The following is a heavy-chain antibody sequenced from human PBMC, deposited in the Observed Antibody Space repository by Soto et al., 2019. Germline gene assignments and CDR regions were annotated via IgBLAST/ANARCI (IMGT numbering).Heavy chain of an antibody. CDR1: GXTFRTYA. Sequence: LRLSFTASGXTFRTYAMTWFRQAPGKGLEWVSAISGSAGTFYATSVKGRFTISRDNSRSTVYLQMHSLRAEDSAIYYCAKEKDYDFNWGSDRFTSHYWGRGTLVTVSS. V-gene: IGHV3-23*01. CDR3: AKEKDYDFNWGSDRFTSHY. J-gene: IGHJ4*02. D-gene: IGHD3-16*02. CDR2: ISGSAGT.